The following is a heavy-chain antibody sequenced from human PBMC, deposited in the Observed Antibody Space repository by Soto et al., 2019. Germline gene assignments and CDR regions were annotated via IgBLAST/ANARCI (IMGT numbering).Heavy chain of an antibody. CDR2: TYYRSKWYN. D-gene: IGHD3-3*01. V-gene: IGHV6-1*01. Sequence: SQTLSLTCAISGDGVSSNSAAWNWIRQSPSRGLEWLGRTYYRSKWYNDYAVSVKSRITINPDTSKNQFSLQLNSVTPEDTAVYYCARDRGYDFWSGYSPYAFDIWGQGTMVTVSS. CDR3: ARDRGYDFWSGYSPYAFDI. CDR1: GDGVSSNSAA. J-gene: IGHJ3*02.